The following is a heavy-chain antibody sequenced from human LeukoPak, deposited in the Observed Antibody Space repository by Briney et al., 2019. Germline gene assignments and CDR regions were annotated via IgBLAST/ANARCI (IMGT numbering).Heavy chain of an antibody. V-gene: IGHV3-74*01. J-gene: IGHJ4*02. Sequence: GGSLRLSCAASGFTFSGYWMHWVRQAPGKGLVWVSRINSDGSSTSYADSVKGRFTISRDNAKNTLYLQMNSLRAEDTAVYYCAKDSVSWFRYYFDYWGQGTLVTVSS. CDR3: AKDSVSWFRYYFDY. CDR1: GFTFSGYW. CDR2: INSDGSST. D-gene: IGHD6-13*01.